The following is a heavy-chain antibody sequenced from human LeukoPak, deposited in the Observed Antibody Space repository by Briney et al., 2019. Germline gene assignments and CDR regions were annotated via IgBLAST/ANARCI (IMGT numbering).Heavy chain of an antibody. D-gene: IGHD1-1*01. V-gene: IGHV3-48*03. CDR2: ISSSGSTI. Sequence: GGSLRLSCAASGFTFSSYEMNWVRQAPGKGLEWVSYISSSGSTIYYADSVKGRFTISRDNAKDSLYLQMNSLRAEDTAVYYCARASGSRTTTNFDYWGQGTLVTVSS. CDR3: ARASGSRTTTNFDY. J-gene: IGHJ4*02. CDR1: GFTFSSYE.